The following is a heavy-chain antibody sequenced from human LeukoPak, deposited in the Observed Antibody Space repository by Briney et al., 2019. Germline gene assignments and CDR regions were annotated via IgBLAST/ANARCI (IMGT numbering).Heavy chain of an antibody. CDR1: GGSFSRYY. Sequence: SETLSLTCAVYGGSFSRYYWSWIRQHPGKRLEWIGEIKHSGSANYNPSLKSRVTISGDTSKNQFSLKLSSVTAADTAVYYCARGLRVDYWGQGTLVTVYS. CDR2: IKHSGSA. CDR3: ARGLRVDY. J-gene: IGHJ4*02. V-gene: IGHV4-34*01.